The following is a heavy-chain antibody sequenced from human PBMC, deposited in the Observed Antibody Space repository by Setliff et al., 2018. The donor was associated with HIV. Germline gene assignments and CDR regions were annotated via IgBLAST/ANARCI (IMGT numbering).Heavy chain of an antibody. J-gene: IGHJ5*02. D-gene: IGHD4-17*01. Sequence: PSETLSLTCTVSGGSMTGQYWSWIRQPPGKGLEWIGYIYSTGNTYYSPSLKSRVTISIDTSKNQFSLKLTSVTAADTAVYYCARSPRLRGGHNWFDPWGQGTLVTVSS. CDR1: GGSMTGQY. V-gene: IGHV4-59*08. CDR2: IYSTGNT. CDR3: ARSPRLRGGHNWFDP.